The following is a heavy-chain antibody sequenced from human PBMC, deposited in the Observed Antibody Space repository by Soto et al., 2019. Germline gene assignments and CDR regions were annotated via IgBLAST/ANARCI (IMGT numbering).Heavy chain of an antibody. Sequence: GASVKVSCKASGYTFTSNAMNWVRQAPGQGLEWMGWINTNTGNPTYAQGFTGRFVFSLDTSVSTAYLQICSLKAEDTAVYYCAREIAARQSYYYMDVWGKGTTVTVSS. D-gene: IGHD6-6*01. CDR3: AREIAARQSYYYMDV. V-gene: IGHV7-4-1*01. CDR2: INTNTGNP. J-gene: IGHJ6*03. CDR1: GYTFTSNA.